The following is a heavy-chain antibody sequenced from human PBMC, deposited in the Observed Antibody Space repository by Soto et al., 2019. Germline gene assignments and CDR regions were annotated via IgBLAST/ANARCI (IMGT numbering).Heavy chain of an antibody. Sequence: ASVKVSCKTSGGTFSTDAISWVRQAPGQGLEWMGGIIPIFVTANYAQKFQGRVTITADESSTTVYMEVSSLRSEDTAVYYCVRAGGAEGGFDYWGQGTLVTVSS. V-gene: IGHV1-69*13. J-gene: IGHJ4*02. CDR1: GGTFSTDA. D-gene: IGHD1-26*01. CDR3: VRAGGAEGGFDY. CDR2: IIPIFVTA.